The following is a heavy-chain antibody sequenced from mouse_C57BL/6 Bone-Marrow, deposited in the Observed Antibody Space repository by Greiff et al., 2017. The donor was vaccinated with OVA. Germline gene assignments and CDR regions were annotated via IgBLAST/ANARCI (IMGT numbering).Heavy chain of an antibody. Sequence: VQLQQPGAELVKPGASVKLSCKASGYTFTSYWMHWVKQRPGRGLEWIGRIDPNSGGTTYNEKFKSKATLTVDNPSSTAYMQLSSLTSEDSAVYYWARAGGGYYYGSSCAMDYWGQGTSVTVSS. CDR2: IDPNSGGT. CDR3: ARAGGGYYYGSSCAMDY. V-gene: IGHV1-72*01. J-gene: IGHJ4*01. CDR1: GYTFTSYW. D-gene: IGHD1-1*01.